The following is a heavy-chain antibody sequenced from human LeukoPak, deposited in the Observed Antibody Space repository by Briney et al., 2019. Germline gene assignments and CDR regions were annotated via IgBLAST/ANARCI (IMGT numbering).Heavy chain of an antibody. CDR1: GFTFNTYG. CDR2: ISKDGSSK. Sequence: GGSLRLSCVASGFTFNTYGMYWVRQAPGKGLEWVAGISKDGSSKDYADSVKGRFTNSRDNSKNTMYLQMNSLRVEDTAVYYCAKAAYCTSTSCHFSGYAQRPLDSWGQGTLVTVSS. D-gene: IGHD2-2*01. CDR3: AKAAYCTSTSCHFSGYAQRPLDS. V-gene: IGHV3-30*18. J-gene: IGHJ4*02.